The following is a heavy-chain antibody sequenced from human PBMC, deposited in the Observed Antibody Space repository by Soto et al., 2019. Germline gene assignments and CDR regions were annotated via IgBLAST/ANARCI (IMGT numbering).Heavy chain of an antibody. CDR2: MNPGSGNT. CDR1: GYTFTSYD. J-gene: IGHJ5*02. D-gene: IGHD6-13*01. V-gene: IGHV1-8*01. CDR3: ARARAIAAGGITWFDP. Sequence: ASVRVSCKASGYTFTSYDINWVRQATGQGLEWMGWMNPGSGNTKYAQKFQGRVTMTRNTTTSTAYMELSSLGSEDTAVYYCARARAIAAGGITWFDPWGQGTLVTVS.